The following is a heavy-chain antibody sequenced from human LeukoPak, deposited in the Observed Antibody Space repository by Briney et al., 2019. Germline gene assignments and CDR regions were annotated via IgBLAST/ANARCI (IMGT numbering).Heavy chain of an antibody. D-gene: IGHD5-12*01. J-gene: IGHJ4*02. CDR3: AKDDALVATGSFDY. CDR1: GYTFTSYG. Sequence: ASVKVSCKASGYTFTSYGINWVRQAPGQGLEWMGWISAYNGNTNYAQKLQGRVTMTTDTSTSTAYMELRSLRSDDTAVYYCAKDDALVATGSFDYWGQGTLVTVSS. V-gene: IGHV1-18*01. CDR2: ISAYNGNT.